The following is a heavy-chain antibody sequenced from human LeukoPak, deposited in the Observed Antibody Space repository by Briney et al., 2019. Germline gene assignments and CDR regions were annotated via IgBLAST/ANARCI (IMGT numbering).Heavy chain of an antibody. CDR2: IYYSGST. J-gene: IGHJ3*02. CDR1: GGSISSYY. CDR3: ARGVGYYYDSSGNKRKGGAFDI. D-gene: IGHD3-22*01. V-gene: IGHV4-59*01. Sequence: SETLSLICTVSGGSISSYYWSWIRQPPGKGLEWIGYIYYSGSTNYNPSLKSRVTISVDTSKNQFSLKLSSVTAADTAVYYCARGVGYYYDSSGNKRKGGAFDIWGQGTMVTVSS.